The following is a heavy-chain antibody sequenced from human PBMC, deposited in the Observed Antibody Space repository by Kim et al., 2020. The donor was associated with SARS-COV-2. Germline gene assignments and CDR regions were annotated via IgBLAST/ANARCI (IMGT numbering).Heavy chain of an antibody. D-gene: IGHD6-13*01. CDR3: AKGTFYSSSWYSFDY. V-gene: IGHV3-30*02. J-gene: IGHJ4*02. Sequence: ADSVKGRFTISRDNSKNTLYLQMNGLRAEDTAVYYCAKGTFYSSSWYSFDYWGQGTLVTVSS.